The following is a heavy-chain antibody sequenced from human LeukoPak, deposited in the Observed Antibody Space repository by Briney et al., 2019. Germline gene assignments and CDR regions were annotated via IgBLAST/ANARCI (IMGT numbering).Heavy chain of an antibody. D-gene: IGHD3-22*01. CDR3: ARRPFYYYDSSGYYDY. J-gene: IGHJ4*02. CDR2: IYYSGST. V-gene: IGHV4-34*01. Sequence: SETLSLTCAVYGGSFSGYYWSWIRQPPGKGLEWIGSIYYSGSTYYNPSLKSRVTISVDTSKNQFSLKLSSVTAADTAVYYCARRPFYYYDSSGYYDYWGQGTLVTVSS. CDR1: GGSFSGYY.